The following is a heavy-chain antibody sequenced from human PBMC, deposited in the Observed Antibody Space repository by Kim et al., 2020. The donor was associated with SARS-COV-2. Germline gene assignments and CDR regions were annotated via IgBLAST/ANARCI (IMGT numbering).Heavy chain of an antibody. Sequence: SETLSLTCAVYGGSFSGYYLSWIRQPPGKGLEWIGKINHSGCTTYNPSPKSRVTISVEKSKNQISLKLSSVTAADTAVYYCSRPRVPAPGPLFAYWGQGT. CDR3: SRPRVPAPGPLFAY. CDR1: GGSFSGYY. D-gene: IGHD2-2*01. CDR2: INHSGCT. V-gene: IGHV4-34*01. J-gene: IGHJ4*02.